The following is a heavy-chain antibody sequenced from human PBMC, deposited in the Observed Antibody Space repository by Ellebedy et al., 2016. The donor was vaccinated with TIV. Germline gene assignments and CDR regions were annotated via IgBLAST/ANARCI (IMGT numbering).Heavy chain of an antibody. CDR2: ISNNGGST. J-gene: IGHJ3*02. Sequence: GESLKISCAAAGFTFSSDAMHWVRQAQGKGMEYVSAISNNGGSTYYANSVKGRFTISRDNSKNTLYLQMGSLRAEDMAVYYCARASSGWYEGTGAFDIWGQGTMVTVSS. D-gene: IGHD6-19*01. V-gene: IGHV3-64*01. CDR3: ARASSGWYEGTGAFDI. CDR1: GFTFSSDA.